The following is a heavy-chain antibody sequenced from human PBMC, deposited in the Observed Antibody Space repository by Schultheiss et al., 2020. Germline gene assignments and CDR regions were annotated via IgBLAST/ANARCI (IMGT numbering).Heavy chain of an antibody. J-gene: IGHJ3*01. CDR1: GGSISSGSYY. CDR3: ARGRYDSSDYYYHWTLDL. D-gene: IGHD3-22*01. Sequence: SETLSLTCTVSGGSISSGSYYWSWIRQPPGKGLEWIGYIYYSVSTNFNPSLKSRVTISADASKTQFSLKMSAVTAADTAVYYCARGRYDSSDYYYHWTLDLWGQGTKVTVSS. V-gene: IGHV4-61*01. CDR2: IYYSVST.